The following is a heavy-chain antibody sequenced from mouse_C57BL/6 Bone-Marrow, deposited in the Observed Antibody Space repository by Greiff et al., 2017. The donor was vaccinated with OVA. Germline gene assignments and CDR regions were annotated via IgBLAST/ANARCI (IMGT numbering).Heavy chain of an antibody. CDR3: ATSYGSSPYWYFDV. V-gene: IGHV7-1*01. Sequence: EVQLVESGGGLVQSGRSLRLSCATSGFTFSDFYMEWVRQAPGKGLEWIAASRNKANDYTTEYSASVKGRFIVSRDTSQSILYLQMNALRAEDTAIYYCATSYGSSPYWYFDVWGTGTTVTVSS. J-gene: IGHJ1*03. D-gene: IGHD1-1*01. CDR1: GFTFSDFY. CDR2: SRNKANDYTT.